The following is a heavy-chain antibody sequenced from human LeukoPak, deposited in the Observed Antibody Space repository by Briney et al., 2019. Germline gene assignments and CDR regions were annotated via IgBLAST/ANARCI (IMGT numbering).Heavy chain of an antibody. Sequence: ASAKVSCKASGGTFSSYAISWVRQAPGQGLEWMGGIIPIFGTANYAQKFQGRVTITADESTSTAYMELSSLRSEDTAVYYCARGIHARETYYYDSSGYYFGYWGQGTLVTVSS. CDR1: GGTFSSYA. D-gene: IGHD3-22*01. CDR2: IIPIFGTA. J-gene: IGHJ4*02. CDR3: ARGIHARETYYYDSSGYYFGY. V-gene: IGHV1-69*13.